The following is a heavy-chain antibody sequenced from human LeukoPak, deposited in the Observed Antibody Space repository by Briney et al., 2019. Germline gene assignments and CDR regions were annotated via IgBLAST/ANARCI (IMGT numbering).Heavy chain of an antibody. Sequence: GESLKISCKGSGYTFTGYWIGWVRQMPGKGLEWMGVIYPGDPDTRYSPSFQGQVTISADKSINTAYLQWSSLKASGTAMYYCARARVAVSRYYFDYWGQGTLVTVSS. CDR2: IYPGDPDT. CDR1: GYTFTGYW. D-gene: IGHD6-19*01. CDR3: ARARVAVSRYYFDY. J-gene: IGHJ4*02. V-gene: IGHV5-51*01.